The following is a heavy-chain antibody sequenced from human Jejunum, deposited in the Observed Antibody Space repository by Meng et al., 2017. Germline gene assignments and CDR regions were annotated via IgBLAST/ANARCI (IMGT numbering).Heavy chain of an antibody. D-gene: IGHD4/OR15-4a*01. V-gene: IGHV1-69*01. CDR1: GGTVRTYA. CDR3: ARPNSGANTYYFDY. J-gene: IGHJ4*02. Sequence: VQLVQSGVEGKKPGSQVKASCKASGGTVRTYAITWVRQAPGHGLEWMGGIIPIFGTANYAQNFQDRVTITADESTSTAYMEFSSLRSEDTAVYYCARPNSGANTYYFDYWGQGTLVTVSS. CDR2: IIPIFGTA.